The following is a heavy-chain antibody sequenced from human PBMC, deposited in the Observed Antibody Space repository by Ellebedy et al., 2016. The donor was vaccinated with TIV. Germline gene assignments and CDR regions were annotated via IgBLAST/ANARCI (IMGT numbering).Heavy chain of an antibody. J-gene: IGHJ4*02. CDR3: ARTHNSGYYPDY. CDR2: ISAYNGNT. CDR1: GYTFTSYG. V-gene: IGHV1-18*04. Sequence: ASVKVSCKASGYTFTSYGISWVRQAPGQGLEWMGWISAYNGNTNYAQKLQGRVTLTTDTSTTTAFIDLRSLSSDDTAVYYCARTHNSGYYPDYWGQGTLVTVSS. D-gene: IGHD3-22*01.